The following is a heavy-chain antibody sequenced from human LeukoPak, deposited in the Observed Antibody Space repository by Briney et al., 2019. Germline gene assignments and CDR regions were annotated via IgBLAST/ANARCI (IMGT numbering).Heavy chain of an antibody. J-gene: IGHJ6*04. CDR3: VSEVVWNYGSGHLGLAYYGMDV. CDR2: ISSNGGST. Sequence: AGGSLRLSCSASGFTFSSYAMHWVRQAPGKGLEYVSAISSNGGSTYYADSVKGRFTISRDNSKNTLYLQMSSLRAEDTAVYYCVSEVVWNYGSGHLGLAYYGMDVWGKGTTVTVSS. CDR1: GFTFSSYA. V-gene: IGHV3-64D*06. D-gene: IGHD3-10*01.